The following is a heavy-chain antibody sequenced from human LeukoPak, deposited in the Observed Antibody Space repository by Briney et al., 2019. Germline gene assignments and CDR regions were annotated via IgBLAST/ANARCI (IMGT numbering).Heavy chain of an antibody. CDR1: GGSISSGDYY. Sequence: SETLSLTCTVSGGSISSGDYYWSWIRQHPGKGLEWIGYIYYNGNTYYNPSLKSRVTISVDTSKNQFSLKVSSVTAADTAVYYCARDARFSGTPPFGMDVWGQGTTVTVSS. D-gene: IGHD6-25*01. CDR2: IYYNGNT. J-gene: IGHJ6*02. V-gene: IGHV4-31*03. CDR3: ARDARFSGTPPFGMDV.